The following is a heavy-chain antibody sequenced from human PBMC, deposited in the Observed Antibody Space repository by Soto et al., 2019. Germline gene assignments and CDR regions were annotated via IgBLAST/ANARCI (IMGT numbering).Heavy chain of an antibody. V-gene: IGHV3-13*05. J-gene: IGHJ6*02. D-gene: IGHD6-19*01. CDR3: ARGAVAGTENGYYYYYGMDV. CDR1: GXTFSSYD. CDR2: IGTAGDP. Sequence: LRLSFAASGXTFSSYDMHWVRQATGKGLEWVSAIGTAGDPYYPGSVKGRFTISRENAKNSLYLQMNSLRAGDTAVYYCARGAVAGTENGYYYYYGMDVWGQGTTVTVSS.